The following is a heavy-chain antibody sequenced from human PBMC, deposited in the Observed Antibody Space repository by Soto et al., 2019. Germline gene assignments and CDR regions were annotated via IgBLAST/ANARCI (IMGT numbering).Heavy chain of an antibody. CDR2: INADNGNT. V-gene: IGHV1-3*01. CDR3: ASVDRNWVYGMDY. D-gene: IGHD7-27*01. J-gene: IGHJ6*02. Sequence: VELSSKAPGDSFAYISSHWAHHEPGQSREWMGWINADNGNTKSSQKFQGRVTITRDTYATTAYMELHSLTSEDTAVYYCASVDRNWVYGMDYWGQGTTVTVS. CDR1: GDSFAYIS.